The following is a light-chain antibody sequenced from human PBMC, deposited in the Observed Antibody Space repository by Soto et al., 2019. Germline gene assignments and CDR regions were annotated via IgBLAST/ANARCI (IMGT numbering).Light chain of an antibody. CDR3: QQYNTFWT. J-gene: IGKJ1*01. CDR2: GAS. Sequence: EIVMTQSPATLSVSLGDRATLSCRASQSVSSYLAWYQQKPGQAPRLLIYGASTRATGIPARFSGGGSGTEFTLTISSLQSEDFATYYCQQYNTFWTFGQGTKVDIK. CDR1: QSVSSY. V-gene: IGKV3-15*01.